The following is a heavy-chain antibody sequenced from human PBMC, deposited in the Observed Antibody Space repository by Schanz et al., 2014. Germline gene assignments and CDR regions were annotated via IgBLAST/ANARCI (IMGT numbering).Heavy chain of an antibody. J-gene: IGHJ4*02. V-gene: IGHV1-2*02. CDR2: INPDSGET. CDR3: ARARYTGYDCSGY. D-gene: IGHD5-12*01. Sequence: QVQLVQSGAEVKKPGASVRVSCQASGYTFVGYYIHWLRQAPGQGLEWMGWINPDSGETNYEQKFKGRVTLTSDTSISTAFMELSGLTSDDTATYFCARARYTGYDCSGYWGQGTLLIVSS. CDR1: GYTFVGYY.